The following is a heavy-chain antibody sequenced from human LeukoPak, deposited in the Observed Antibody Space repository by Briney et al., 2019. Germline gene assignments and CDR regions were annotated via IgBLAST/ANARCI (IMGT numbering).Heavy chain of an antibody. J-gene: IGHJ6*02. V-gene: IGHV3-9*01. Sequence: GGSLRLSCAASGFTFGDYAMRWVRQAPGKGLEWVSGINWKSNNIGYADSVKGRFTISRDNAKNSLYLQMNSLRTEDTALYYCARDRAGYFYAMDVWGQGTSVTVSS. D-gene: IGHD6-13*01. CDR1: GFTFGDYA. CDR3: ARDRAGYFYAMDV. CDR2: INWKSNNI.